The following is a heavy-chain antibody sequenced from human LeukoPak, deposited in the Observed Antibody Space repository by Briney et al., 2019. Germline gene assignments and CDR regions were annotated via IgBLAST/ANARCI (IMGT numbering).Heavy chain of an antibody. D-gene: IGHD2/OR15-2a*01. CDR3: ARARSRSSPFLFDY. Sequence: GGSLRLSCAASGFIFSSYEMNWVRQAPGKGLERVSYISSSGTTIYYADSVKGRFTPSRDNAKNSLYLQMNSLRAEDTAVYYCARARSRSSPFLFDYWGQGTLLTVSS. CDR1: GFIFSSYE. CDR2: ISSSGTTI. J-gene: IGHJ4*02. V-gene: IGHV3-48*03.